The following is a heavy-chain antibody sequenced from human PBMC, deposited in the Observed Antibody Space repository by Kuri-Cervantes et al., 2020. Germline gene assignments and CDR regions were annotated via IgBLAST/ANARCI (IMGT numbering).Heavy chain of an antibody. V-gene: IGHV3-30-3*01. Sequence: GESLKISCAASGFTFSSYAMHWVRQAPGKGLEWVAVISYDGSNKYYADSVKGRFTISRDNSKNTLYPQMNSLRAEDTAAYYCARDGYSYGPGDYWGQGTLVTVSS. CDR1: GFTFSSYA. D-gene: IGHD5-18*01. J-gene: IGHJ4*02. CDR2: ISYDGSNK. CDR3: ARDGYSYGPGDY.